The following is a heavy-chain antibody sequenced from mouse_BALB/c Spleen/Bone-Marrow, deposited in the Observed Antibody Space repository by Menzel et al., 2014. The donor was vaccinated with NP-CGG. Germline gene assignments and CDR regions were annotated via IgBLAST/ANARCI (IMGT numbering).Heavy chain of an antibody. D-gene: IGHD2-14*01. CDR3: AKGGNYRYDFDY. Sequence: EVQLQQSGPELVKPGASVKMSCKASGYTFTSSVMHWVKQKPGQGLEWIGYFNPYNDGSKYNEKFKGKATLTSDKSSSTAYMELSSLTSEVSAVYYCAKGGNYRYDFDYRGQGTTLTVSS. J-gene: IGHJ2*01. V-gene: IGHV1-14*01. CDR2: FNPYNDGS. CDR1: GYTFTSSV.